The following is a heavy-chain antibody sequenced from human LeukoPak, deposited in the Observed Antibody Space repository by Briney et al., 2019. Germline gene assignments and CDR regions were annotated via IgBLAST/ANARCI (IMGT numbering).Heavy chain of an antibody. CDR2: ISSSGSTF. D-gene: IGHD6-13*01. J-gene: IGHJ4*02. V-gene: IGHV3-48*03. Sequence: GGSLRLSCSASGFTVNSYNMNWVRQAPGKGLEWVSYISSSGSTFYYADSVKGRFTISRDNAKNSLYLQMNSLRAEDTAVYYCARDNRGSSWYFDYWGQGTLVTVSS. CDR1: GFTVNSYN. CDR3: ARDNRGSSWYFDY.